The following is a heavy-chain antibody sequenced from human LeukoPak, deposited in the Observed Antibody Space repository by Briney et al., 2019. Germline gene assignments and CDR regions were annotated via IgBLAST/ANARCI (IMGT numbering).Heavy chain of an antibody. Sequence: ASVKVSCKASGGTFSSYAISWVRQAPGQGLEWMGRIIPILGIANYAQKFQGRVTITADKSTSTAYMELSSLRSEDTAVYYCARDLHGDYSFDYWGQGTLVTVSS. D-gene: IGHD4-17*01. CDR3: ARDLHGDYSFDY. CDR1: GGTFSSYA. V-gene: IGHV1-69*04. J-gene: IGHJ4*02. CDR2: IIPILGIA.